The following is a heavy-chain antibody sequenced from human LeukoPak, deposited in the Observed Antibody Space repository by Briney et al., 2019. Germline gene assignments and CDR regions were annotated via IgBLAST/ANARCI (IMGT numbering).Heavy chain of an antibody. Sequence: GGSLRLSCAASGFTFSGYGIHCVRQSPGKGLEWVAVIWYDGSNKYYADSVKGRFTISRDNSKNTVYLQMNSLRAEDTAVYYCAREYSGYNWGAFDIWGQGTMVTVSS. CDR3: AREYSGYNWGAFDI. V-gene: IGHV3-33*01. CDR1: GFTFSGYG. CDR2: IWYDGSNK. D-gene: IGHD5-12*01. J-gene: IGHJ3*02.